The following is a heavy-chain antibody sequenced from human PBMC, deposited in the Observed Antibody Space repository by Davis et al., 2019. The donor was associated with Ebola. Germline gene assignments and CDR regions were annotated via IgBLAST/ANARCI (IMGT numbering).Heavy chain of an antibody. CDR2: IIPIFGIA. V-gene: IGHV1-69*10. D-gene: IGHD2-15*01. Sequence: AASVKVSCKASGGTFSSYAISWVRQAPGQGLEWMGGIIPIFGIANYAQKFQGRVTITADKSTSTAYMELSSLRSEDTAVYYCAREGRNYFDYWGQGTLVTVSS. CDR3: AREGRNYFDY. CDR1: GGTFSSYA. J-gene: IGHJ4*02.